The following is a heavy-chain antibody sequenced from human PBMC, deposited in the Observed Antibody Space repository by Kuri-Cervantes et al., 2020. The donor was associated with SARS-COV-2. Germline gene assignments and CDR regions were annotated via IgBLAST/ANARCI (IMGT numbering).Heavy chain of an antibody. Sequence: ESLKISCAASGFTFSDYYMSWIRQPPGKGLEWIGGINHSGSTNYNPSLKSRVTISVDTSKNQFSLKLSSVTAADTAVYYCARPGGFLDVWGKGTTVTVSS. CDR2: INHSGST. D-gene: IGHD4-23*01. CDR1: GFTFSDYY. V-gene: IGHV4-34*01. J-gene: IGHJ6*04. CDR3: ARPGGFLDV.